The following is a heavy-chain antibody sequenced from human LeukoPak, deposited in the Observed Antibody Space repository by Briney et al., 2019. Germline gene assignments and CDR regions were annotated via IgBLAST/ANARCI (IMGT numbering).Heavy chain of an antibody. CDR3: ARAFYYGSPSYYFDY. V-gene: IGHV4-34*01. D-gene: IGHD3-10*01. CDR1: GGSFSGYY. CDR2: INHSGST. Sequence: SETLSLTCAVYGGSFSGYYWTWIRQPPGKGLEWIGEINHSGSTNYNPSLKSRVTISVDTSKNQFSLKLSSVTAADTAVYYCARAFYYGSPSYYFDYWGQGTLVTVSS. J-gene: IGHJ4*02.